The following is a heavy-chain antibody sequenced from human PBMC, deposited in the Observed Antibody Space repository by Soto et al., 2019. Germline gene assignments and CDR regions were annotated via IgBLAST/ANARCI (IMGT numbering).Heavy chain of an antibody. Sequence: SETLSLTCAVSGYSIASGYYWAWIRQSPGKGLEWIGSIYHAGSVYYNPSLNSRVAVSLDTSKNHFSLKLTSVTAADTAVYYCARTFDYYGMDVWGQGTTVTGSS. CDR2: IYHAGSV. CDR1: GYSIASGYY. CDR3: ARTFDYYGMDV. J-gene: IGHJ6*02. V-gene: IGHV4-38-2*01.